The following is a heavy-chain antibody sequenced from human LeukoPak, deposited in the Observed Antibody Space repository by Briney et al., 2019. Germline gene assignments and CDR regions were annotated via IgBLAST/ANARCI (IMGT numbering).Heavy chain of an antibody. CDR1: GGSLSSYY. Sequence: SETLSLTCTVSGGSLSSYYWSWIRQPPGKGLEWIGYIYYSGSTNYNPSLKSRVTISVDTSKNQFSLKLSSVTAADTAVYYCARASRAGFDYWGQGTLVTVSS. CDR2: IYYSGST. D-gene: IGHD3-10*01. CDR3: ARASRAGFDY. V-gene: IGHV4-59*01. J-gene: IGHJ4*02.